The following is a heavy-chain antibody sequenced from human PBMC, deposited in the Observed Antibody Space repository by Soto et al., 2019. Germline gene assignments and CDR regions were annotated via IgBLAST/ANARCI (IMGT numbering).Heavy chain of an antibody. Sequence: ASVKVSCKASGYTFTSYYMHWVRQAPGQGLEWMGIINPSGGSTSYAQKFQGRVTMTEDTSTDTAYMELSSLRSEDTAVYYCAGITMIVVGAYGMDVWGQGTTVTVS. CDR1: GYTFTSYY. V-gene: IGHV1-46*01. D-gene: IGHD3-22*01. CDR2: INPSGGST. J-gene: IGHJ6*02. CDR3: AGITMIVVGAYGMDV.